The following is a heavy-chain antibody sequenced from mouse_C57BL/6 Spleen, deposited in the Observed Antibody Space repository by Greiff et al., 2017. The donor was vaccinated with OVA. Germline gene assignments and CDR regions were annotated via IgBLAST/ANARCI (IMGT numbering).Heavy chain of an antibody. Sequence: EVQLQESGTVLARPGASVKMSCKTSGYTFTSYWMHWVKQRPGQGLEWIGAIYPGNSDTSYNQKFKGKAKLTAVTSASTAYMKLSSLTNEDSAVYYGTREGNSSGYMDYWGQGTSVTVSS. J-gene: IGHJ4*01. CDR2: IYPGNSDT. CDR3: TREGNSSGYMDY. CDR1: GYTFTSYW. V-gene: IGHV1-5*01. D-gene: IGHD3-2*02.